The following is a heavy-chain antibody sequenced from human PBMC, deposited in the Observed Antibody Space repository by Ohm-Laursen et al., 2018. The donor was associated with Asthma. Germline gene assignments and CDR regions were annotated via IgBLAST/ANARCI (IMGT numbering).Heavy chain of an antibody. CDR1: GGSISSSSYY. V-gene: IGHV4-39*01. CDR3: AGRLIAVAGTYYYGMDV. D-gene: IGHD6-19*01. CDR2: IYYSGST. Sequence: GTLSLTCTVSGGSISSSSYYWGWIRQPPGKGLEWIGSIYYSGSTYYNPSLKSRVTISVDTSKNQFSLKLSSVTAADTAVYYCAGRLIAVAGTYYYGMDVWGQGTTVTVSS. J-gene: IGHJ6*02.